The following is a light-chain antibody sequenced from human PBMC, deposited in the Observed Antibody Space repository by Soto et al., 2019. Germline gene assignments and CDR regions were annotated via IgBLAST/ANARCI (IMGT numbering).Light chain of an antibody. J-gene: IGLJ1*01. CDR3: QVWDSGYV. Sequence: SYELTQPLSVSVALGQTARITCGGNNIGSKNVHWYQQKPGQAPVLVIYRDSNRPSGIPERFSGSNSGNTATLTISRAQAGDEADYYCQVWDSGYVFGTGTQLTVL. V-gene: IGLV3-9*01. CDR1: NIGSKN. CDR2: RDS.